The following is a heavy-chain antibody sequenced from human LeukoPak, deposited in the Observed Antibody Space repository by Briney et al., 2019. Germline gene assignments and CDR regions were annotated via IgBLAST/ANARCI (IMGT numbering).Heavy chain of an antibody. CDR2: ISGSGGST. CDR1: GFTFSSYA. Sequence: GGSLRLSCAASGFTFSSYAMSWVRQAPVKGLEWVSAISGSGGSTYYADSVKGRFTISRDNSKNTLYLQMNSLRAEDTAVYYCAKSQYMIVVVIDFQHWGQGTLVTVSS. V-gene: IGHV3-23*01. D-gene: IGHD3-22*01. CDR3: AKSQYMIVVVIDFQH. J-gene: IGHJ1*01.